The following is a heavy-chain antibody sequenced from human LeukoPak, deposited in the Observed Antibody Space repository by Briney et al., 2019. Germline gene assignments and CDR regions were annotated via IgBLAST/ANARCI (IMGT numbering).Heavy chain of an antibody. D-gene: IGHD3-22*01. CDR2: MNPAGDDA. CDR1: GYTFTNYY. CDR3: ARTSSNYYDSSGSFDPFDY. V-gene: IGHV1-8*01. Sequence: GASVKVSCKASGYTFTNYYISWVRQATGQGLEWMGWMNPAGDDAGYAQKFQGRMTLTRDTSVSTVYMELDSLTSEDTAVYYCARTSSNYYDSSGSFDPFDYWGQGTLVTVSS. J-gene: IGHJ4*02.